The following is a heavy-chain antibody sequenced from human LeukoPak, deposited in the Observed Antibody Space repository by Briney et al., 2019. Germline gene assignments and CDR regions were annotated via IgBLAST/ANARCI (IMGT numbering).Heavy chain of an antibody. V-gene: IGHV4-4*07. J-gene: IGHJ4*02. D-gene: IGHD5-18*01. CDR1: GGSLNTYY. CDR2: THTSGDT. Sequence: PSETLSLTCTVSGGSLNTYYWSWIRQSAGKGLEWIGRTHTSGDTYYNPSLKSRLTMSVDTSRNQFSLKLTSMTAADAAVYYCSRENTADGYPFYFDYWGQGALVTVSS. CDR3: SRENTADGYPFYFDY.